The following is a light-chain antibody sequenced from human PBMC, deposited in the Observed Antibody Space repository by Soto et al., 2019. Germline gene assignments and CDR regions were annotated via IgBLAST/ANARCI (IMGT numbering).Light chain of an antibody. CDR3: QSSAIRNVV. CDR1: GGSIASNY. Sequence: NFMLTQPHSVSESPGKTVTISCTGSGGSIASNYVQWFQQRPGSAPTTVIYEDDQRPSGVPDRFSGSIDSSSNSASLTISGLKTEDEADYYCQSSAIRNVVFGGGTNLTVL. CDR2: EDD. V-gene: IGLV6-57*02. J-gene: IGLJ2*01.